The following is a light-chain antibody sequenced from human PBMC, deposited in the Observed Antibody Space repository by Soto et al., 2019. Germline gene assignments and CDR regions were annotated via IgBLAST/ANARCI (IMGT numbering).Light chain of an antibody. CDR2: GAS. CDR3: QLYGSSPPRT. CDR1: QSVSSTY. Sequence: EIVLTQSPGTLSLSPGERATLSCRASQSVSSTYLGWYQQKPGQPPRLLIYGASSRATGIPDRFSGSGSGTDFTLTIARLEPEDFAVYYCQLYGSSPPRTFGQGTKVEIK. J-gene: IGKJ1*01. V-gene: IGKV3-20*01.